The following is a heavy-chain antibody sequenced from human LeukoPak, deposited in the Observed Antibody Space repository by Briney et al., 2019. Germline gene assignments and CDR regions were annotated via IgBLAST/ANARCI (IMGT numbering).Heavy chain of an antibody. D-gene: IGHD4-17*01. CDR2: ISSDSSYI. Sequence: GGSLRLSCAASGFTFSDYSMNWVRQAPGKGLEWVSSISSDSSYIYYADSLKRRLTISRDNAKNSLYLQINSLRAEDTAVYYCASAPTDYVETSWYYFDYWGQGTLVTVSS. CDR1: GFTFSDYS. CDR3: ASAPTDYVETSWYYFDY. J-gene: IGHJ4*02. V-gene: IGHV3-21*01.